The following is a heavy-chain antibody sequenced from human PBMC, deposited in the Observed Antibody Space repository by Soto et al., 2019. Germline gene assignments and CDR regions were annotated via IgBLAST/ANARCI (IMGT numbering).Heavy chain of an antibody. J-gene: IGHJ3*02. V-gene: IGHV3-21*01. Sequence: EVQLVESGGGLVKPGGSLRLSCAASGFTFSSYSMNWVRQAPGKGLEWVSSISSSSSYIYYADSVKGRFTISRDNAKNSLYLQMNSLRAEDTAVYYCARNGPKTGGAFDIWGQGTMVTVSS. D-gene: IGHD2-15*01. CDR1: GFTFSSYS. CDR3: ARNGPKTGGAFDI. CDR2: ISSSSSYI.